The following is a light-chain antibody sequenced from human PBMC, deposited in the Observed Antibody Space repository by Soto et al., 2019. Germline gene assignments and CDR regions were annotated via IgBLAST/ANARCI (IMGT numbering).Light chain of an antibody. Sequence: QLVLTQSPSASASLGVSVKLTCTLSSGHSSYVIAWHQQQPEKGPRYLMKLNSDGSHSKGDGIPDRFSGSSSGAERYLTISSLQSEDEADYYCQTWGTGIMVFGGGTQLTVL. CDR2: LNSDGSH. V-gene: IGLV4-69*01. J-gene: IGLJ2*01. CDR3: QTWGTGIMV. CDR1: SGHSSYV.